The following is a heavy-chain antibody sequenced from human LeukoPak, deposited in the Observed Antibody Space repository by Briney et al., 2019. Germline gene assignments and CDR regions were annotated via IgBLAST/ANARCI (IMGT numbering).Heavy chain of an antibody. J-gene: IGHJ4*02. CDR3: ARGPPNWGYDY. CDR2: MSPNSGDT. V-gene: IGHV1-8*01. CDR1: GYTFTSYD. Sequence: ASVKVSCKASGYTFTSYDFNWVRQATGQRPEWMGWMSPNSGDTGYAQKFQDRVTMTRNTSISTACMELSSLRSDDTAVYYCARGPPNWGYDYWGPGTLVAVSS. D-gene: IGHD7-27*01.